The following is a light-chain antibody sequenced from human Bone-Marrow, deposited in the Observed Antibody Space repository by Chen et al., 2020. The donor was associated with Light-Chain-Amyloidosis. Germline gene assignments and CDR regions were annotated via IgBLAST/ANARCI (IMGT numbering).Light chain of an antibody. J-gene: IGLJ2*01. V-gene: IGLV2-23*02. CDR1: RSDVGNYNL. CDR3: CSYAGLYTLV. Sequence: QSALTHPASVSGSPGQSITISSTGTRSDVGNYNLVSWYQQHPGKAPKLIVYEVTKRPSGVSTRFSGSKSGNTASLSISGLQAEDEAHYYCCSYAGLYTLVFGGGTKLSVV. CDR2: EVT.